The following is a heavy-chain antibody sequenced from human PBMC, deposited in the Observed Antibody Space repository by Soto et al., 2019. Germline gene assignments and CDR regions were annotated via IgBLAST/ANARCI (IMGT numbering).Heavy chain of an antibody. Sequence: PSETLSLSCTVSGGSISSYYWNWIRQPPGKGLEWIGYMYYGGSTNYNPSLKSRVTVSGDPSKNEFSLKLSSVTAADTAVYYCARSTGYGDSYFDYWGQGTLVTVSS. CDR3: ARSTGYGDSYFDY. J-gene: IGHJ4*02. D-gene: IGHD4-17*01. V-gene: IGHV4-59*01. CDR2: MYYGGST. CDR1: GGSISSYY.